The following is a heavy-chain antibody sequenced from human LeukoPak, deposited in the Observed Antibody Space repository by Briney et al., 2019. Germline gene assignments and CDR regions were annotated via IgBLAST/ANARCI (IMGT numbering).Heavy chain of an antibody. CDR1: GFTFSSNA. Sequence: GGSLRLSCAASGFTFSSNAMSWVRQAPGKGLEWVSGISGSGGSTYYADSVEGRFTISRDNSKNTLYLQLNSLRAEDTAVYYCAKGGYYYGMDVWGQGTTVTVSS. J-gene: IGHJ6*02. CDR3: AKGGYYYGMDV. CDR2: ISGSGGST. V-gene: IGHV3-23*01.